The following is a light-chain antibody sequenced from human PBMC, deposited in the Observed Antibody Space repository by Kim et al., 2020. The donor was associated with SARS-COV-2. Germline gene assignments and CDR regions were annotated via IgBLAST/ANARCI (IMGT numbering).Light chain of an antibody. CDR1: SSDVGSYNL. CDR3: CSYAGRFPWR. J-gene: IGLJ2*01. CDR2: HVN. Sequence: QSALTQPASVSGSPGQSITVSCTGTSSDVGSYNLVSWYQQHPGKSPKLIIYHVNARPSGVSSRFFGSKSGSTASLTISDLQPEDEADYHCCSYAGRFPWRFGGGTQLTVL. V-gene: IGLV2-23*02.